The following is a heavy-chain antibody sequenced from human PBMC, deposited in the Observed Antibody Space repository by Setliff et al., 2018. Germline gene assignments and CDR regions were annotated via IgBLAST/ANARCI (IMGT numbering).Heavy chain of an antibody. J-gene: IGHJ4*02. CDR3: ARARGYSYGPFDY. Sequence: PGGSLRLSCAASGFTFSNAWMSWVRQAPGKGLEWVSYISASSSTIYYSGSVKGRFTISRDNAKNSLFLQMNGLRADDTAVYYCARARGYSYGPFDYWGQGTLVTVSS. D-gene: IGHD5-18*01. CDR2: ISASSSTI. V-gene: IGHV3-48*01. CDR1: GFTFSNAW.